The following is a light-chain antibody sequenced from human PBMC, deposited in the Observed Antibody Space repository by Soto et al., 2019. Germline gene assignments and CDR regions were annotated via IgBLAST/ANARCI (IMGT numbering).Light chain of an antibody. V-gene: IGKV3-15*01. CDR3: QQYNNWPLT. CDR1: QSVSSN. Sequence: EIVMTQSPATLSVSPGERATLSCRASQSVSSNLAWYQQKPGQAPSLLIYGASTRATGIPARFSGSGSGTEFTLTISSLQSEDFAVYYCQQYNNWPLTFGQGTKVEIQ. CDR2: GAS. J-gene: IGKJ1*01.